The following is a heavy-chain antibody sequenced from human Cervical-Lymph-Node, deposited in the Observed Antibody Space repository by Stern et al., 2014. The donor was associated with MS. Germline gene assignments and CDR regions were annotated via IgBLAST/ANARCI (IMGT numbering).Heavy chain of an antibody. D-gene: IGHD1-1*01. CDR2: ISYDGSNK. Sequence: QMQLVQSGGGVVQPGRSLRLSCAASGFTFSSYGMHWVRQAPGKGLEWVAVISYDGSNKYYADSVKGRFTISRDNSKNTLYLQMNSLRAEDTAVYYCAKVGPRWLERGIDYWGQGTLVTVSS. J-gene: IGHJ4*02. V-gene: IGHV3-30*18. CDR3: AKVGPRWLERGIDY. CDR1: GFTFSSYG.